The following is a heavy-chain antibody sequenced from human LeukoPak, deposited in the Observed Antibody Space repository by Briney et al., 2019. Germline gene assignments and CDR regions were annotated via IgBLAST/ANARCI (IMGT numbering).Heavy chain of an antibody. CDR3: ARDRGERGYSGYDSFMDV. Sequence: PGGSLRLSCAASGFTFSNAWMSWVRQAPGKGLEWVANIKQDGSEKYYVDSVKGRFTISRDNAKNSLYLQMNSLRAEDTAVYYCARDRGERGYSGYDSFMDVWGKGTTVTVSS. D-gene: IGHD5-12*01. V-gene: IGHV3-7*01. J-gene: IGHJ6*03. CDR2: IKQDGSEK. CDR1: GFTFSNAW.